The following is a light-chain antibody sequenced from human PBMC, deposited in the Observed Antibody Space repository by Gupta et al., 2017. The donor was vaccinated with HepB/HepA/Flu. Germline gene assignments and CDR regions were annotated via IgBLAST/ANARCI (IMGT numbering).Light chain of an antibody. J-gene: IGKJ2*04. CDR1: QSLLHSNGYNY. CDR3: MQALQTPRS. V-gene: IGKV2-28*01. Sequence: DIMMTQYPLSLPVTPGEPASISCRSSQSLLHSNGYNYLDWYLQKPGQSPQLLIYLGSNRASGVPDRFSGSGSGTDFTLKISRVEAEDVGVYYCMQALQTPRSFGQGTKLEIK. CDR2: LGS.